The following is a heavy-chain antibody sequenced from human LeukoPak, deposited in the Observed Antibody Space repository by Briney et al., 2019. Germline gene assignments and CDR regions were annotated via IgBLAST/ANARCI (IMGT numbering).Heavy chain of an antibody. J-gene: IGHJ6*02. CDR1: GFTFSSYA. Sequence: GGSLRLSCAASGFTFSSYAMSWVRQAPGKGLEWVSAITNSGGNTYYADSVKGRFTISRDNSKNTLYLQMNSLRAEDTAVYYCARAGSSGWSYFYYGMDVWGQGTTVTVSS. CDR2: ITNSGGNT. CDR3: ARAGSSGWSYFYYGMDV. D-gene: IGHD6-19*01. V-gene: IGHV3-23*01.